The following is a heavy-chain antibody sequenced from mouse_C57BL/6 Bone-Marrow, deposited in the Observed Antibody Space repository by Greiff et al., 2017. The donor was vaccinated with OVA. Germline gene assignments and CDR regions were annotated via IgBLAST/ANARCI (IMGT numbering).Heavy chain of an antibody. CDR1: GFTFSSYG. J-gene: IGHJ3*01. CDR2: ISSGGSYT. D-gene: IGHD1-1*01. V-gene: IGHV5-6*01. Sequence: VQLKESGGDLVKPGGSLKLSCAASGFTFSSYGMSWVRQTPDKRLEWVATISSGGSYTYYPDSVKGRFTISRDNAKNTLYLQMSSLKSEDTAMYYCARRYYYGSSYGAWFAYWGQGTLVTVSA. CDR3: ARRYYYGSSYGAWFAY.